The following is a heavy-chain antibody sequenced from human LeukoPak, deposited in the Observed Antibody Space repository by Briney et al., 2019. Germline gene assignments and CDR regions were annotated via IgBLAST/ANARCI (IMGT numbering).Heavy chain of an antibody. J-gene: IGHJ4*02. CDR2: ISYDGSNK. V-gene: IGHV3-30*18. D-gene: IGHD3-10*01. CDR1: GFTFSSYG. CDR3: AKDVLRYYGSGSYSDY. Sequence: GGSLRLSCAASGFTFSSYGMHWVRQAPGKGLEWVAVISYDGSNKYYADSVKGRFTISRDNSKNTLYLQMNSLRAEDTAVYYCAKDVLRYYGSGSYSDYWGQGTLVTVSS.